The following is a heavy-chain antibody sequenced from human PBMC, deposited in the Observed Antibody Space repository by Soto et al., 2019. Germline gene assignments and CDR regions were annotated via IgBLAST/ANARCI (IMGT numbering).Heavy chain of an antibody. J-gene: IGHJ4*02. CDR2: IYHTGNN. Sequence: SDTLSLTCTFSGFSIGSGVYSLGWIRQPPGQGLEWIGYIYHTGNNYYNPSLKSRVTISLARSKNQFSLQLTSVTAADTAVYYCAKGSRMWTPDYWGQGTLVTVSS. CDR3: AKGSRMWTPDY. V-gene: IGHV4-30-2*01. D-gene: IGHD2-15*01. CDR1: GFSIGSGVYS.